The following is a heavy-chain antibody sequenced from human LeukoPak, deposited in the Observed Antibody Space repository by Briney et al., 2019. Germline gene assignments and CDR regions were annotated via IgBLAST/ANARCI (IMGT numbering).Heavy chain of an antibody. J-gene: IGHJ4*02. V-gene: IGHV4-39*07. Sequence: SETLSLTCTVSGGSISSYYWSWIRQPPGKGLEWIGSIYYSGSTYYNPSLKSRVTISVDTSKNQFSLKLSSVTAADTAVYYCARDCYDSSGYYCLDYWGQGTLVTVSS. CDR1: GGSISSYY. D-gene: IGHD3-22*01. CDR2: IYYSGST. CDR3: ARDCYDSSGYYCLDY.